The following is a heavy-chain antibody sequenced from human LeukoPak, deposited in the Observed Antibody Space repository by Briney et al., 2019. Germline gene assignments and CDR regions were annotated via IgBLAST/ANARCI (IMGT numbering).Heavy chain of an antibody. CDR2: ITHSGST. J-gene: IGHJ4*02. V-gene: IGHV4-34*01. CDR1: GGSFSGYC. Sequence: SETLSLTCTVYGGSFSGYCWSWIRQPPGKGLEWIGEITHSGSTDFNPSLKSRVIISADTSKNEFSLKLSSMTAADTAVYYCAAGSSTWYGNRHYDYWGQGALVTVSS. D-gene: IGHD6-13*01. CDR3: AAGSSTWYGNRHYDY.